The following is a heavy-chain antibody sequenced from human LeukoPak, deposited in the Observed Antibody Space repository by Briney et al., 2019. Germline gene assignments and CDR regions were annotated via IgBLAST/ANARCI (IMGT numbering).Heavy chain of an antibody. CDR3: ARLAAPVDYYYYMDV. Sequence: SETLSLTCTVSGGSISSYYWSWIRQPPGKGLEWIGYIYTSGSTNYNPSHKSRVTISVDTSKNQFSLKLSSVTAADTAVYYCARLAAPVDYYYYMDVWGKGTTVTVSS. CDR2: IYTSGST. V-gene: IGHV4-4*09. D-gene: IGHD6-6*01. CDR1: GGSISSYY. J-gene: IGHJ6*03.